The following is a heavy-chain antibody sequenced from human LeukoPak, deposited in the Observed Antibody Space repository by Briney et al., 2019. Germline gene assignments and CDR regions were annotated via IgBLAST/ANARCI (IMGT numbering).Heavy chain of an antibody. D-gene: IGHD3-22*01. Sequence: GASVKVSCKTSGGTFSSYAITWVRQTPGQGLEWMGWISGYNGNTNYAQKLQGRVTMTTDTSTSTAYMELRSLKSDDTAVYYCASLKNYYDCSGYLVTDAFDIWGQGTMVTVSS. CDR2: ISGYNGNT. V-gene: IGHV1-18*01. CDR3: ASLKNYYDCSGYLVTDAFDI. CDR1: GGTFSSYA. J-gene: IGHJ3*02.